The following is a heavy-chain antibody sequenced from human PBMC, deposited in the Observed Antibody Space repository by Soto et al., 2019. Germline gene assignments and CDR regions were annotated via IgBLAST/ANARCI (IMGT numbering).Heavy chain of an antibody. Sequence: LSLTCAVSGGSISSGGYSWSWIRQPPGKGLEWIGYIYHSGSTYYNPSLKSRVTISVDRSKNQFSLKLSSVTAADTAVYYCARVNSGYAANFDYWGQRTLVTVSS. V-gene: IGHV4-30-2*01. CDR2: IYHSGST. CDR1: GGSISSGGYS. D-gene: IGHD5-12*01. CDR3: ARVNSGYAANFDY. J-gene: IGHJ4*02.